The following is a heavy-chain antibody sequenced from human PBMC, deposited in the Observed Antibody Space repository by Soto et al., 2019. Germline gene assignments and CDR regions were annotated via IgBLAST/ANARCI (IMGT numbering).Heavy chain of an antibody. V-gene: IGHV4-39*01. CDR2: IYYSRST. J-gene: IGHJ3*02. D-gene: IGHD2-2*02. Sequence: PSETLSLTCTVSGGSISSSTYYWGWIRQPPGKGLEWIGTIYYSRSTYFNPSLKSRVTISVDTSKNQFSLKLSSVTAADTAVYYCARSLGLCISTSCYTDAFDIWGEGTMVTV. CDR1: GGSISSSTYY. CDR3: ARSLGLCISTSCYTDAFDI.